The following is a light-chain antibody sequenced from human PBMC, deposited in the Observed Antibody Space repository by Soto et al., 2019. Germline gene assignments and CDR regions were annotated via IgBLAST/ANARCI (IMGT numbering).Light chain of an antibody. Sequence: IQLTQSPSSLSASVGDRVSITCRVSQDIKTYLAWYQQKQGKAPKLLISGTFTLQSGVPSRFNGSGSGTDFTLTISRLQPEDFATNYCQHLNNYPPLTFGPGTKVDLE. V-gene: IGKV1-9*01. CDR1: QDIKTY. CDR3: QHLNNYPPLT. CDR2: GTF. J-gene: IGKJ3*01.